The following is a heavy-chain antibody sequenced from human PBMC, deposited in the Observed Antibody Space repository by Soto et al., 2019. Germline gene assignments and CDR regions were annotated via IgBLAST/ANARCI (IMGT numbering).Heavy chain of an antibody. V-gene: IGHV2-5*02. J-gene: IGHJ5*01. Sequence: QITLKESGPTLVKPTQTLTLTCTFSGFSLSTSGVAVGWIRQPPGKALEWLALIYWDDDKRYSPSLKSRLTITKDTSKNQVVLTMTNMDPVDTAPYYCARRLVAVARGASWFESWGQGTLVTVSS. CDR2: IYWDDDK. CDR3: ARRLVAVARGASWFES. D-gene: IGHD3-10*01. CDR1: GFSLSTSGVA.